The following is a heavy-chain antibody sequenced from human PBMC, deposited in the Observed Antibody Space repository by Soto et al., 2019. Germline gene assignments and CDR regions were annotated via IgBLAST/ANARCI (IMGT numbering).Heavy chain of an antibody. V-gene: IGHV3-30*18. D-gene: IGHD3-10*01. CDR1: GFTFSSYG. CDR3: AKDFKVSGSYYGSLDYYYGMDV. J-gene: IGHJ6*02. CDR2: ISYDGSLK. Sequence: VGSLRLSCAASGFTFSSYGMHWVRQAPGKGLEWVAIISYDGSLKYYADSVKGRFTISRDNSKSALYLQMNSLRPEDTAVYYCAKDFKVSGSYYGSLDYYYGMDVWGQGTTVTVSS.